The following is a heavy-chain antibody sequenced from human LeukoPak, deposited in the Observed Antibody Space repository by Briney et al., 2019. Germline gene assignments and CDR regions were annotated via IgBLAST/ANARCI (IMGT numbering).Heavy chain of an antibody. CDR2: IKEDGDEK. J-gene: IGHJ5*02. CDR1: GFTFSKYW. D-gene: IGHD2-2*01. V-gene: IGHV3-7*01. Sequence: QPGGSLRLSCAASGFTFSKYWMNWVRQAPGKGLEWVANIKEDGDEKKYVDSVKGRFIISRDNAKESLYLQMNSLTEEDTAVYYCARDGRGASSTYNLFDPWGQGTLVIVSS. CDR3: ARDGRGASSTYNLFDP.